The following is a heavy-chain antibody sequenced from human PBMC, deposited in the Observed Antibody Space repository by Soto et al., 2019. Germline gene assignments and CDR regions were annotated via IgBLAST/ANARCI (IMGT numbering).Heavy chain of an antibody. D-gene: IGHD2-21*02. Sequence: QVQLQQWGAGLLKPSETLSLTCAVYGGSFSGYYWSWIRQPPGKGLEWIGEINHSGSTNYNPSLKSRATISVDTSKNQCSLKLSPVTAADTAVYYWASVTGRYYYGMDVWGQGTTVTVSS. CDR3: ASVTGRYYYGMDV. J-gene: IGHJ6*02. CDR2: INHSGST. V-gene: IGHV4-34*01. CDR1: GGSFSGYY.